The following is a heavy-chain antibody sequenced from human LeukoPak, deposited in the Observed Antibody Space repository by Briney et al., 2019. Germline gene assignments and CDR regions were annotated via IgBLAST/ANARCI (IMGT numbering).Heavy chain of an antibody. Sequence: SQTLSLTCTVSGGSISSGGYYWSWIRQHPGQGLEWIVYIYYSGSTSYNPSLQSRVTISVDTSKNQFSLKLTSVTAADTAVYYCASNFDYWGKGTLVTVSS. V-gene: IGHV4-31*03. CDR1: GGSISSGGYY. J-gene: IGHJ4*02. CDR2: IYYSGST. CDR3: ASNFDY.